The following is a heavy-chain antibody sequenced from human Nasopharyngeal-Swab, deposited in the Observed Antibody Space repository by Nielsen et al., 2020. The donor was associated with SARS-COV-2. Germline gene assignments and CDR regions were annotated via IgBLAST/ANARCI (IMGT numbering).Heavy chain of an antibody. CDR1: GGSISSSTYY. CDR3: ARARGDKYLQYFDS. V-gene: IGHV4-39*07. Sequence: SETLSLTCTVSGGSISSSTYYWGWIRQPPGKGLEWIGSINYRGRTNYNPSLKSRVTISLDTSKNQFSLRLSSVTAADTAVYYCARARGDKYLQYFDSWGQGTLVTVSS. D-gene: IGHD2-21*02. CDR2: INYRGRT. J-gene: IGHJ4*02.